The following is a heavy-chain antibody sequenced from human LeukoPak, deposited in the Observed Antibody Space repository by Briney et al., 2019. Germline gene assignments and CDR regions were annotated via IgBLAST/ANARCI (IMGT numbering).Heavy chain of an antibody. Sequence: EASVKVSCKASGYTFTGSYMHWVRQAPGQGPEWMGWINPNSGGTNYAQKFQGRVTMTRDTSNNTAYMELRRLTADDTAVYYCARDRSELRFFDWFLDFWGQGTLVTVSS. CDR1: GYTFTGSY. V-gene: IGHV1-2*02. D-gene: IGHD3-9*01. CDR2: INPNSGGT. CDR3: ARDRSELRFFDWFLDF. J-gene: IGHJ4*02.